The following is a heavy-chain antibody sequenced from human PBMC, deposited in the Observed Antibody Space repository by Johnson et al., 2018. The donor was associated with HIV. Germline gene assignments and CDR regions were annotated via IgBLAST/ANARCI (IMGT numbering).Heavy chain of an antibody. J-gene: IGHJ3*01. CDR1: GFTFSSYA. CDR2: ISYDGSNK. D-gene: IGHD6-13*01. V-gene: IGHV3-30*14. CDR3: ARDGESQQLPLGDAFDV. Sequence: QVQLVESGGGVVQPGGSLRLSCAASGFTFSSYAMHWVRQAPGKGLEWVAVISYDGSNKYYADSVKGRFTISRDNSKNTLYLQMSSLRAEDTAMYYCARDGESQQLPLGDAFDVWGQGTMVTVSS.